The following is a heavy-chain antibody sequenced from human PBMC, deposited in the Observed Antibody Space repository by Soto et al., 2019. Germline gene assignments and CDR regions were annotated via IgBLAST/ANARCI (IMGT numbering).Heavy chain of an antibody. D-gene: IGHD5-18*01. V-gene: IGHV3-21*01. CDR1: GFIYNNYV. Sequence: VGSLRLSCAASGFIYNNYVMNWVRQAPGRGLEWVSSISSSSRHIYYADSVKGRFTISRDNAKNSLYLQMNSLRAEDTAVYYCASPAGLYSYGLYYYYGMDVWGQGTTVTVSS. J-gene: IGHJ6*02. CDR3: ASPAGLYSYGLYYYYGMDV. CDR2: ISSSSRHI.